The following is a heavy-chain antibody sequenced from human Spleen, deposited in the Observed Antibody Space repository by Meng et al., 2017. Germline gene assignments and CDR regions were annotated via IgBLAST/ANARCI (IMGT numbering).Heavy chain of an antibody. CDR1: GFTVSSNY. CDR2: IKQDGSEK. V-gene: IGHV3-7*01. CDR3: ARIHGGATPGTKFYYGMDV. Sequence: GESLKISCAASGFTVSSNYMSWVRQAPGKGLEWVANIKQDGSEKSYVDSVKRRFTVSRDNAKNSLYLRMNSLRAEDTALYYCARIHGGATPGTKFYYGMDVWGQGTTVTVSS. J-gene: IGHJ6*02. D-gene: IGHD1-26*01.